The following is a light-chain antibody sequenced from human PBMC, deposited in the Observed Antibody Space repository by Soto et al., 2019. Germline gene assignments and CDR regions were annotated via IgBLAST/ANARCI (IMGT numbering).Light chain of an antibody. Sequence: EKVMTQSPATLSVSPGERATLSCRSSQSVSSNVAWYQQKPGQAPRLLIYDASTRATGIPAKFSGSGSWTEFTLTISSLQSEYLAVYYCQQYDDWPETFGQGTKVEIK. CDR1: QSVSSN. CDR3: QQYDDWPET. CDR2: DAS. J-gene: IGKJ1*01. V-gene: IGKV3-15*01.